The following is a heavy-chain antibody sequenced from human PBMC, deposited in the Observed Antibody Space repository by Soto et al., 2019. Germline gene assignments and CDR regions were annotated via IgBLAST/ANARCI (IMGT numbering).Heavy chain of an antibody. CDR1: GGTFSSYA. Sequence: QVQLVQAGAEVKKPRASVKVSCKASGGTFSSYAISWVRQATGQGFEWMGGIIPIFVTANYAQKFQGGVTLTADESTSTAYMELSSLRYEDTAVYYCARSRVTYYYDRRAFGIWGKGTMVTVSS. D-gene: IGHD3-22*01. CDR3: ARSRVTYYYDRRAFGI. CDR2: IIPIFVTA. J-gene: IGHJ3*02. V-gene: IGHV1-69*01.